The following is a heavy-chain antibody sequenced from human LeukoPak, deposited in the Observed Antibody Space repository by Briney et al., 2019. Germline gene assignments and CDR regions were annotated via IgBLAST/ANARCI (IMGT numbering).Heavy chain of an antibody. V-gene: IGHV4-39*01. CDR1: GGPISRSSSLY. D-gene: IGHD6-6*01. CDR3: ARLGSSSLYYYYGMDV. CDR2: IYYSGST. J-gene: IGHJ6*02. Sequence: SDPLTLPCTVSGGPISRSSSLYWGWFRQPPGKGLEWLGCIYYSGSTYCNPSLKSRVTISVDTSKNQFSLKLSSVTASDTAMYYCARLGSSSLYYYYGMDVWGQGTTVTVSS.